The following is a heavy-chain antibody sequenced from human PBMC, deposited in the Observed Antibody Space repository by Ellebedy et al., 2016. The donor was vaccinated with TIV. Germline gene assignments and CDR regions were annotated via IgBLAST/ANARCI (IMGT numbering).Heavy chain of an antibody. V-gene: IGHV4-38-2*02. CDR2: IYYSGST. Sequence: SETLSLXXTVSGYSISSGYYWGWIRQPPGKGLEWIGSIYYSGSTYYNPSLKSRVTISVDTSKNQFSLKLSSVTAADTAVYYCARRGFRGATIWFNPWGQGTLVTVSS. CDR3: ARRGFRGATIWFNP. CDR1: GYSISSGYY. D-gene: IGHD1-26*01. J-gene: IGHJ5*02.